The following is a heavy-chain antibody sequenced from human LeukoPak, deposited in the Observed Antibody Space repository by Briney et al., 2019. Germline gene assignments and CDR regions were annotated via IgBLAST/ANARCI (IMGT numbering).Heavy chain of an antibody. V-gene: IGHV3-23*01. CDR2: ISGSGGST. CDR3: ARDRARDDGYFDWLSCFLDY. CDR1: GFTFSSYA. Sequence: GGSLRLSCAASGFTFSSYAMSWVRQAPGKGLEWVSAISGSGGSTYYTDSVKGRFTISRDNSKNTLYVQMNSLRAEDTAVYYCARDRARDDGYFDWLSCFLDYWGQGTLVSISS. D-gene: IGHD3-9*01. J-gene: IGHJ4*02.